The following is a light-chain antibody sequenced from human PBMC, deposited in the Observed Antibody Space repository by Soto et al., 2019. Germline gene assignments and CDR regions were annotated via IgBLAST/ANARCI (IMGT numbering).Light chain of an antibody. J-gene: IGKJ4*01. CDR3: MQGTHWPPT. V-gene: IGKV2-30*01. Sequence: DVVMTQSPLSLPDTLGQAASISCRSSQGLVYGDGHTYMHWFQQRPGQSPRRLIYKVSNRDSGVPDRFSDSASGTNFTLKISRVEAEDVGVYYCMQGTHWPPTFGGGTKVEIK. CDR1: QGLVYGDGHTY. CDR2: KVS.